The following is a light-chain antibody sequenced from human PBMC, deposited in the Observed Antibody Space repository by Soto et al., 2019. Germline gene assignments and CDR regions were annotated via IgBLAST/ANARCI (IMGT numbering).Light chain of an antibody. CDR2: EVN. J-gene: IGLJ1*01. V-gene: IGLV2-8*01. Sequence: SALTQPPSASGSPGQSVTISCTGTRSDVGAYNYVSWYRQYPGKAPKLVIFEVNKRPSGVPDRFSGSKSGITASLTVSGLQAEDEADYYCCSYAGTNNYVFGTGTKVTVL. CDR3: CSYAGTNNYV. CDR1: RSDVGAYNY.